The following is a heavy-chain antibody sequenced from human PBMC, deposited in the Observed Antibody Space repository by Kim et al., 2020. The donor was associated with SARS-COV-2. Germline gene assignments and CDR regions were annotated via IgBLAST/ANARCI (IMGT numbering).Heavy chain of an antibody. V-gene: IGHV4-59*09. Sequence: GTTNANPSHSPLVTISVDTSKNQFSLKLSCVTAADTAVYYCARGQLWFDYWGQGTLVTVSS. CDR2: GTT. D-gene: IGHD5-18*01. J-gene: IGHJ4*02. CDR3: ARGQLWFDY.